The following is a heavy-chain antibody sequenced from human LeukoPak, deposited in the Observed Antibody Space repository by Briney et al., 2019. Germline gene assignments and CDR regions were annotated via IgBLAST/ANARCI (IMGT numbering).Heavy chain of an antibody. J-gene: IGHJ6*02. D-gene: IGHD2-21*01. V-gene: IGHV6-1*01. CDR1: GDSVSSNSAA. CDR3: ARNVASNYYYFYGMDV. CDR2: TYYRSKWYN. Sequence: SQTLSLTCAISGDSVSSNSAAWNWIRQSPSRGLEWLGRTYYRSKWYNGYAVSVKSRITINPDTSKNQFSLQLNSLTPEDTAVYHCARNVASNYYYFYGMDVWGQGTTVTVSS.